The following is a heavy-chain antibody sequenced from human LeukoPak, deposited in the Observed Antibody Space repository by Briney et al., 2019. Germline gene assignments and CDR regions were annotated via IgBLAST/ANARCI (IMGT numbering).Heavy chain of an antibody. J-gene: IGHJ4*02. Sequence: ASVKVSCKASGYTFTSYDINWVRQATGQGLEWMGWMNPNSGNTGYAQKLQGRVTMTTDTSTSTAYMELRSLRSDDTAVYYCARGDVDIVATIYFDYWGQGTLVTVSS. CDR1: GYTFTSYD. CDR3: ARGDVDIVATIYFDY. CDR2: MNPNSGNT. D-gene: IGHD5-12*01. V-gene: IGHV1-8*01.